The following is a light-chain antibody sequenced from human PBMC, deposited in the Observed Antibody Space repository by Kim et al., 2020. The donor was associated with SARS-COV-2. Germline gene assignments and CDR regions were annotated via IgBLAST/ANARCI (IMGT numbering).Light chain of an antibody. V-gene: IGKV3-20*01. CDR3: QQYGTYPFT. J-gene: IGKJ2*01. Sequence: WSPGEGATLSCRASQSVSSSALAWYQQKTGQVPRLLIYGASSRATGIPDRFSGSGSGTDFTLTISRLEPEDFAVYYCQQYGTYPFTFGQGTKLEI. CDR1: QSVSSSA. CDR2: GAS.